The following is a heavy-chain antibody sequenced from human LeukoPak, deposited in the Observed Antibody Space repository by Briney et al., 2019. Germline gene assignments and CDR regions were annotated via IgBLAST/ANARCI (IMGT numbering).Heavy chain of an antibody. Sequence: SETLSLTCTVSGGSISSYYWSWIRQPPGKGLEWIGYIYDSGNTSYNPSLKSRVTISVDTSKNQFSLKLSSVTAADTAVYYCTKGEGDYWGQGTLVTVSS. CDR1: GGSISSYY. V-gene: IGHV4-59*13. D-gene: IGHD2-21*01. CDR2: IYDSGNT. J-gene: IGHJ4*02. CDR3: TKGEGDY.